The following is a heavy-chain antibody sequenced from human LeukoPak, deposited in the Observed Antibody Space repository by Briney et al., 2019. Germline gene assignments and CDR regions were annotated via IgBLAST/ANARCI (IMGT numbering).Heavy chain of an antibody. CDR2: ISASGVTT. CDR3: VREKYCTPTDCLHGRFYFNC. J-gene: IGHJ4*02. D-gene: IGHD2-8*01. V-gene: IGHV3-23*01. CDR1: GYTFSSYA. Sequence: PGGSLRLSCAASGYTFSSYAMSWVRQAPGEGLEWVSAISASGVTTYYADSAKGRFTISRDNSKNTLYLQMNTLRTEDTALYYCVREKYCTPTDCLHGRFYFNCWGQGTLVTVSS.